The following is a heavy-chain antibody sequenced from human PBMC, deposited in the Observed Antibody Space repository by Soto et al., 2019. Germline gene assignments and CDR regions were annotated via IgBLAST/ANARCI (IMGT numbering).Heavy chain of an antibody. CDR1: SNIFSNHG. CDR2: ISAYTGNA. J-gene: IGHJ4*02. V-gene: IGHV1-18*04. CDR3: ATAYYYDSSGSDPYYFDY. Sequence: QVQVVQSGAELKKPGSSVKVSCTSSSNIFSNHGITWVRQAPGQGLEWMGWISAYTGNANYVQKFQGRVTMTIDTSTRTAYMELRTLLSDDTAVYYCATAYYYDSSGSDPYYFDYWGQGTLVTVSS. D-gene: IGHD3-22*01.